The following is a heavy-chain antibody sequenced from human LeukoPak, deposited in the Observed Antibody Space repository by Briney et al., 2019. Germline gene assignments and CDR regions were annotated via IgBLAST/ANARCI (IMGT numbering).Heavy chain of an antibody. D-gene: IGHD3-9*01. J-gene: IGHJ4*02. CDR2: ISGSGGST. Sequence: PGGSLRLSCAASGFTFSSYAMSWVRQAPGKGLEWVSAISGSGGSTYYADSVKGRFTISRDTSKNTVYLQMNSLRAEDTAVYYCARGNFLRHFDSSPPYWGQGTLVTVSS. CDR1: GFTFSSYA. CDR3: ARGNFLRHFDSSPPY. V-gene: IGHV3-23*01.